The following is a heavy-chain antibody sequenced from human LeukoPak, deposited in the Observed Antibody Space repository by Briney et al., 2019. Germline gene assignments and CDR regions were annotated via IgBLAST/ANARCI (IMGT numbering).Heavy chain of an antibody. Sequence: GGSLRLSCAASGFTFSSYSIHWVRQAPGKGLEWVANIKQDGSEKYYVDSVKGRFTISRDNAKNSLYLQMNSLRAEDTAVYYCARDRFPRGVGYMDVWGKGTTVTISS. CDR2: IKQDGSEK. D-gene: IGHD3-10*01. CDR1: GFTFSSYS. V-gene: IGHV3-7*01. CDR3: ARDRFPRGVGYMDV. J-gene: IGHJ6*03.